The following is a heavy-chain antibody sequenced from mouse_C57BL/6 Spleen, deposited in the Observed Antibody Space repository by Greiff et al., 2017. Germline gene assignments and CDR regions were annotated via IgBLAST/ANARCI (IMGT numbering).Heavy chain of an antibody. D-gene: IGHD6-5*01. CDR3: ARYAPGYFDY. V-gene: IGHV1-69*01. CDR2: IDPSDSYT. Sequence: VQLQQPGAELVMPGASVKLSCKASGYTFTSYWMHWVKQRPGQGLEWIGEIDPSDSYTNYNQKFKGKSTLTVDKSSSPAYMQLSSLTSEDSAVYYCARYAPGYFDYWGQGTTLTVSS. CDR1: GYTFTSYW. J-gene: IGHJ2*01.